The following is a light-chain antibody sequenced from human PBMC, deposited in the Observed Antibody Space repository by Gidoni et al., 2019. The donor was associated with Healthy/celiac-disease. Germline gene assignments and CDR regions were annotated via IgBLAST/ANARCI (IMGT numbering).Light chain of an antibody. J-gene: IGKJ5*01. CDR3: QQYGSSSIT. CDR2: GAS. CDR1: QSVSSSY. V-gene: IGKV3-20*01. Sequence: EIVLTQSPGTLPFSPGERATLSCRVSQSVSSSYLAWYQQKPGQAPRLLIYGASSRATGIPDRFSGSWSGTDFTLTIRRLEPEAFAVYYCQQYGSSSITFGQGTRLEIK.